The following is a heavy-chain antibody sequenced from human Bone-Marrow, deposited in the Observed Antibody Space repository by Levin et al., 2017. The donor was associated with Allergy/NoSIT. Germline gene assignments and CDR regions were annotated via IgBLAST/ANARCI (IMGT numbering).Heavy chain of an antibody. V-gene: IGHV3-48*03. J-gene: IGHJ6*03. CDR1: GLTFSSYE. CDR3: AREKADYYGSGSYYYYDYYMDV. D-gene: IGHD3-10*01. CDR2: ISSSGKTI. Sequence: GGSLRLSCAASGLTFSSYEMNWVRQAPGKGLEWVSYISSSGKTIHYADSVPGRFPLSRDNAKNSLYMQMSSLRAEDTAVYYCAREKADYYGSGSYYYYDYYMDVWGKGTTVTVS.